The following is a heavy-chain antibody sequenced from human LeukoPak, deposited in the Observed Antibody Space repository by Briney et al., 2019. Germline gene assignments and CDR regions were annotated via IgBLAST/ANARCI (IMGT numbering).Heavy chain of an antibody. J-gene: IGHJ3*02. CDR2: IYYSGST. CDR1: GGSISSSSYY. V-gene: IGHV4-39*01. CDR3: ASPLGCSGGSCYPTRSSAFDI. Sequence: SETLSLTCTVSGGSISSSSYYWGWIRQPPGQGLEWVGSIYYSGSTYYNPSLKSRVTISVDTSKNQFSLKLSSVTAADTAVYYCASPLGCSGGSCYPTRSSAFDIWGQGTMVTVSS. D-gene: IGHD2-15*01.